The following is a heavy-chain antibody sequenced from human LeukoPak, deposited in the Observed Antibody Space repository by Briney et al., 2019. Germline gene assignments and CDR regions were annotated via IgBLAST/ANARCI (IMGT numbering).Heavy chain of an antibody. CDR3: ASSQWLKPVAFDI. CDR2: ISSSCSTI. CDR1: GFTYRRYD. V-gene: IGHV3-48*03. D-gene: IGHD6-19*01. Sequence: GGSLRLLCAASGFTYRRYDMKWVRQAPGKGLEWVSYISSSCSTIFFADFVKGRFTISRDNAKHSLYLQMNSLRAEDTAVYYCASSQWLKPVAFDISGEGTMVT. J-gene: IGHJ3*02.